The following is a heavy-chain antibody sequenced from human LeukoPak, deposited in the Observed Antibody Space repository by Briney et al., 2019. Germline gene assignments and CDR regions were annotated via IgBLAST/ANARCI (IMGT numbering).Heavy chain of an antibody. CDR2: IIHSGAT. J-gene: IGHJ4*02. V-gene: IGHV4-34*01. CDR1: GGSFSDYY. Sequence: SETLSLTCGASGGSFSDYYWRWIRQPPGKGLEWIGEIIHSGATSSNPSLKSRVTISMDPSKNQFSLKLSSVTAADTAVYYCARGRFSVYYFDYWGQGSLVTVSS. CDR3: ARGRFSVYYFDY. D-gene: IGHD3-3*02.